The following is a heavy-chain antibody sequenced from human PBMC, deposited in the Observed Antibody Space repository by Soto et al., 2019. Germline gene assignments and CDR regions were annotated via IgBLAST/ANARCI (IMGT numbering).Heavy chain of an antibody. V-gene: IGHV1-3*01. CDR3: ARGGSLYWYIHL. D-gene: IGHD1-26*01. CDR1: GYTFTSYA. Sequence: GASVKVSCKASGYTFTSYAMHWVRQAPGQRLEWMGWINAGNGNTKYSQKFQGRVTITRDTSASTAYMELSSLRSEDTAVYYCARGGSLYWYIHLWGRGILVTVSS. J-gene: IGHJ2*01. CDR2: INAGNGNT.